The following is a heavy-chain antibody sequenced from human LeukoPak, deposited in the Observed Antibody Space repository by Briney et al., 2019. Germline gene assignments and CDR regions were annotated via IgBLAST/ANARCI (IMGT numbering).Heavy chain of an antibody. J-gene: IGHJ5*02. CDR3: AKDAVSPGEDYYDP. V-gene: IGHV4-59*01. CDR1: GGSMSGYY. Sequence: SETLSLTCTVSGGSMSGYYWSWIRQTPAGGLEWIGYFYYTGLTRSNPSFKSRVTIAGGTSKNQFSLRLTSMTAADTAIYYCAKDAVSPGEDYYDPWGPGTLVTVSS. D-gene: IGHD3-10*01. CDR2: FYYTGLT.